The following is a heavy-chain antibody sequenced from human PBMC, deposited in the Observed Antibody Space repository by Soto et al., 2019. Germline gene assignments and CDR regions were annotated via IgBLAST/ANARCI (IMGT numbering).Heavy chain of an antibody. D-gene: IGHD5-12*01. J-gene: IGHJ5*02. CDR2: ISTYSGDT. CDR3: ARHHGPTTSENWFDP. CDR1: GYTFFTYD. V-gene: IGHV1-18*01. Sequence: ASVKVSCKASGYTFFTYDISWVRQAPGQGLEWMGWISTYSGDTKYAQKFQGRVTMTTDTSTTTAYLELRSLRSDDTAVYYCARHHGPTTSENWFDPWGRGTLVTVSS.